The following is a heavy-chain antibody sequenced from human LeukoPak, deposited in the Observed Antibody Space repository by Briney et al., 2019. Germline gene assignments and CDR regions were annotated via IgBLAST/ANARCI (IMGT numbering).Heavy chain of an antibody. V-gene: IGHV3-21*01. CDR1: GFTFSSYS. CDR2: ISSSISYI. D-gene: IGHD3-3*01. J-gene: IGHJ4*02. CDR3: ARDAHYDFWSGYYSTWPLGY. Sequence: GGSLRLSCGASGFTFSSYSINWVRQAPGKGLEWVSSISSSISYIYYADSVKGRFTISRDNAKNSLYLQMSSLRAEDTAVYYCARDAHYDFWSGYYSTWPLGYWGQGTLVTVSS.